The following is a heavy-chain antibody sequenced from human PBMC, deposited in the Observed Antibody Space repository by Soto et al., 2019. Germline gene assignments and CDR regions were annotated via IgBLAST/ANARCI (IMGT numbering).Heavy chain of an antibody. CDR3: DRYGKEGCFET. CDR1: VCSISSGCYS. D-gene: IGHD3-16*01. J-gene: IGHJ4*02. CDR2: IYHSGST. Sequence: SSTXSLTCSFAVCSISSGCYSLRWIRQPPGKGLEWIGYIYHSGSTYYNPSLKSRVTISVDRSKNQFSLKLSSVTAADTAVYYCDRYGKEGCFETWGQRTLV. V-gene: IGHV4-30-2*01.